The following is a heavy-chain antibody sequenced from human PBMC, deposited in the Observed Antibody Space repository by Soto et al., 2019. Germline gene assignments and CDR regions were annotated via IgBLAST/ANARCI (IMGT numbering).Heavy chain of an antibody. D-gene: IGHD2-15*01. CDR2: ISSGSTYT. V-gene: IGHV3-11*03. CDR3: AVYCSGGSCYSANYYYDMDV. J-gene: IGHJ6*02. CDR1: GCTFRDYC. Sequence: GGSLRLSSAASGCTFRDYCMTCIRQDPGKGLEWVSYISSGSTYTKYADSVKGRFTISRDNAKNSLYLQMNSLRAEDTAVYYCAVYCSGGSCYSANYYYDMDVWGQGTTVTVSS.